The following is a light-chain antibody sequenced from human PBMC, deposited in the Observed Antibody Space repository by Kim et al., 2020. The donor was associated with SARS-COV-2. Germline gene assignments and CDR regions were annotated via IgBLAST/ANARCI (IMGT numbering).Light chain of an antibody. CDR2: GKN. Sequence: ALGQTVRVTCKGDRLRSSYASLYQQKTGQAPVLVIYGKNNRPSGIPDRFSGSSSGNTASLTITGAQAEDEADYYCNSRDSSGNHVVFGGGTQLSVL. V-gene: IGLV3-19*01. J-gene: IGLJ2*01. CDR3: NSRDSSGNHVV. CDR1: RLRSSY.